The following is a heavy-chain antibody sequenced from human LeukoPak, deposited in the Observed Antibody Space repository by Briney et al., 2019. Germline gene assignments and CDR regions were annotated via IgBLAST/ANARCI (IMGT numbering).Heavy chain of an antibody. Sequence: GRSLRLSCAASGFSFSASPTHWVRQASGKGLELVGRIRSKEYSYATTCAESMRGRCSASRDDSQSTAFLHLSSLKTEDTAVYYCARRVGDSYFYGMDLWGQGTPVTVSS. V-gene: IGHV3-73*01. CDR3: ARRVGDSYFYGMDL. D-gene: IGHD5/OR15-5a*01. J-gene: IGHJ6*01. CDR1: GFSFSASP. CDR2: IRSKEYSYAT.